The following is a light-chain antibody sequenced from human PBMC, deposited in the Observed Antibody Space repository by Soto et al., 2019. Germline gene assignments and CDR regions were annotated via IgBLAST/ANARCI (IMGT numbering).Light chain of an antibody. V-gene: IGKV1-9*01. Sequence: DIQLTQSPSFLSAPVGDRVTITCRASQGISSYLAWYQQKPGKAPKLLIYAASTLQSGVPSRFSGSGSGTEFTLTISSLQPEDFATYYCQQLNSYPQTFGQGTKVEIK. CDR3: QQLNSYPQT. CDR2: AAS. J-gene: IGKJ1*01. CDR1: QGISSY.